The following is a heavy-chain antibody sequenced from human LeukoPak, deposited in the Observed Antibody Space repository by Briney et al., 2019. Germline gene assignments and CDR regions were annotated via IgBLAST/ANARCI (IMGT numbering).Heavy chain of an antibody. J-gene: IGHJ4*02. CDR3: ATSADSSGND. CDR2: IKGDGSYK. D-gene: IGHD3-22*01. V-gene: IGHV3-7*03. Sequence: GGSLRLSCAASGFTFSNYWMSWVRQAPGKGLEWVANIKGDGSYKYYVDSVKGRFTISKDNAKSSVYLQMNTLRAEDTAVYYCATSADSSGNDWGQGTLVTVSS. CDR1: GFTFSNYW.